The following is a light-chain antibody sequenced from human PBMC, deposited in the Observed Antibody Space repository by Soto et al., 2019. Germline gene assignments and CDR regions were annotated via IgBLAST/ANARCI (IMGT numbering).Light chain of an antibody. J-gene: IGLJ3*02. CDR3: QSYDSSLSGWV. Sequence: QLVLTQPPSVSGAPGQRVTISCTGSSSNIGAGYDVHWYQQRPGTAPKLLIYGNSNRPSGVPDRFAGSKSGTSASLAITGLQAEDEADYYCQSYDSSLSGWVFGGGTKVTVL. V-gene: IGLV1-40*01. CDR1: SSNIGAGYD. CDR2: GNS.